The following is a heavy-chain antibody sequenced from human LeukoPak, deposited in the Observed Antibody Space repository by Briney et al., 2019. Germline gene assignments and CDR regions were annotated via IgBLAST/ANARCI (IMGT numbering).Heavy chain of an antibody. CDR3: AKVRDHNFRACDV. CDR2: ITGGGGDT. J-gene: IGHJ3*01. Sequence: GGSLRLSCAASGFTFSTYARIWVRQAPGKGLEWVSAITGGGGDTYYADSVTGRFTISRDNSKSTLFLQMSSLRDEDAAVYYCAKVRDHNFRACDVWGQGTMVTVSS. CDR1: GFTFSTYA. V-gene: IGHV3-23*01. D-gene: IGHD5-24*01.